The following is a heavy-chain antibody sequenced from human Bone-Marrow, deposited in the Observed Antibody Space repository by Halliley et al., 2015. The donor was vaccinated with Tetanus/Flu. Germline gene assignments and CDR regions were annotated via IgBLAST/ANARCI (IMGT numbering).Heavy chain of an antibody. D-gene: IGHD2-2*01. CDR2: ISSSGSTI. Sequence: SLRLSCAASGFTFSDHEMNWVHQAPGKGLEWVSFISSSGSTIHYADSVKGRFTISRDNSENSLYLQMNSLRGEDTAVYYCVRDRYCTSTGCHERRGTEPWGRGTLVTVSS. J-gene: IGHJ5*02. CDR3: VRDRYCTSTGCHERRGTEP. V-gene: IGHV3-48*03. CDR1: GFTFSDHE.